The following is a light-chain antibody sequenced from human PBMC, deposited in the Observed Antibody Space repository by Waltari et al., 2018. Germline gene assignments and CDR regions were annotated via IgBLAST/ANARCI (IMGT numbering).Light chain of an antibody. CDR1: QNINYW. CDR2: KAS. CDR3: QQYNSFPWT. V-gene: IGKV1-5*03. J-gene: IGKJ1*01. Sequence: DIQMTQSPSTLSASVGDRVTITCRASQNINYWLAWYQQKPGKAPNLLIYKASSLESGVTSRFSGSGSGTEFTLTISSLQPGDFATYYCQQYNSFPWTFGQGTKVEIK.